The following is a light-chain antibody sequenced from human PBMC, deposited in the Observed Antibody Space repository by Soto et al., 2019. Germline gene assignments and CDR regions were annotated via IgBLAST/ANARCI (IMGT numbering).Light chain of an antibody. CDR1: SNDIGTYDY. CDR2: GVR. Sequence: QSALTQPTSVSGSPGQSITISCTGNSNDIGTYDYVCWYQQHPGKAPRLLIHGVRNRPPGISGRFSASTSGLTASLTISGLQAEDEADYYCSSFSANRLYVFGPGTKLTVL. V-gene: IGLV2-14*01. CDR3: SSFSANRLYV. J-gene: IGLJ1*01.